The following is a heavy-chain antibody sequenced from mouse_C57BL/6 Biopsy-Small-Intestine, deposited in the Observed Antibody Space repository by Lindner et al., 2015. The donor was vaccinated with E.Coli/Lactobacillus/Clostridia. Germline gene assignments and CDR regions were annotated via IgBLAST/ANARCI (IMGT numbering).Heavy chain of an antibody. CDR3: AREPARTGGMDV. V-gene: IGHV1-18*01. J-gene: IGHJ1*01. Sequence: SVKVSCKASGYTFSGYYMHWVRQAPGQGLEWMGCINQNSGGTNYAQKFQGRVTMTWDTSISTAYMELGRLGSDDTAVYYCAREPARTGGMDVWGQGTTVTVSA. CDR2: INQNSGGT. CDR1: GYTFSGYY. D-gene: IGHD2-10*02.